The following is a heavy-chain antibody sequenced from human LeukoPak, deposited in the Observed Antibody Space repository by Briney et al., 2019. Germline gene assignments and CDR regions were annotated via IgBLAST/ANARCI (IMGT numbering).Heavy chain of an antibody. V-gene: IGHV3-23*01. CDR1: GFTFSEYS. CDR3: AKGGYTTCFDP. J-gene: IGHJ5*02. D-gene: IGHD2-15*01. CDR2: NRSNSRDT. Sequence: GGSLRLSCAASGFTFSEYSMTWVRQAPGKGLEWVSNNRSNSRDTYYTDSVKGRFTISRYNSKNTLYLEMNSLRAEDAAVYYCAKGGYTTCFDPWGQGTLVTVSS.